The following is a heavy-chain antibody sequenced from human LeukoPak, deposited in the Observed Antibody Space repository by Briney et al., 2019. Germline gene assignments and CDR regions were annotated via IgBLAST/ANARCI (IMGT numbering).Heavy chain of an antibody. CDR2: IYTSGST. CDR3: ARERDYYGSGSYYNPFDY. J-gene: IGHJ4*02. V-gene: IGHV4-61*02. Sequence: SETLSLTCTVSGGSISSGSYYWSWIRQPAGKGLEWIGRIYTSGSTNYNPSLKSRVTISVDTSKNQFSLKLSSVTAADTAVYYCARERDYYGSGSYYNPFDYWGQGTLVTVSS. D-gene: IGHD3-10*01. CDR1: GGSISSGSYY.